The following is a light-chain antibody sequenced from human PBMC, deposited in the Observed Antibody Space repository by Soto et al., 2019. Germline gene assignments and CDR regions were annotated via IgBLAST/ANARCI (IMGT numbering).Light chain of an antibody. V-gene: IGLV7-46*01. CDR1: TGAVTSGHY. J-gene: IGLJ3*02. Sequence: QAVMTQEPSLTVSPGGTVTLTCGSNTGAVTSGHYPYWFQQKPGQAPRTLFYDATNRHSWTPARFAGSLLGGKAALTLSGAQAEDEAEYYCSLSYSGAVVFGGGTKLTVL. CDR2: DAT. CDR3: SLSYSGAVV.